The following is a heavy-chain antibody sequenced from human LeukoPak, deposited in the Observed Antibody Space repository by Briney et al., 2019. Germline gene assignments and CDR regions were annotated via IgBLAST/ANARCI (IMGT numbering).Heavy chain of an antibody. V-gene: IGHV4-39*07. CDR2: ICSSGST. J-gene: IGHJ4*02. CDR1: GGSISSRNYC. Sequence: SETLSLTCTVSGGSISSRNYCWGWIRQPPGKGLEWIGRICSSGSTYYNPSLESRVTISLDTSKIQFFLDLTSVTAADTALYYCARQQYGDSGGYFDYWGQGTLVTVSS. D-gene: IGHD4-17*01. CDR3: ARQQYGDSGGYFDY.